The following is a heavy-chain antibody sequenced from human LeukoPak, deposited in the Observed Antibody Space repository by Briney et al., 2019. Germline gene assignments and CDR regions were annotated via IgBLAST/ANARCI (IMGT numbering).Heavy chain of an antibody. D-gene: IGHD1-7*01. J-gene: IGHJ4*02. CDR3: ARENNWNSPYYFDY. Sequence: GGSQRLSCAASGFTFSNYWMSWVRQAPGKGLEWVANIKQDGSEKNYVDSVKGRFTISRDNAKHSLYLLMNSLIAEDTAVYYCARENNWNSPYYFDYWGQGTLVTVSS. CDR1: GFTFSNYW. V-gene: IGHV3-7*01. CDR2: IKQDGSEK.